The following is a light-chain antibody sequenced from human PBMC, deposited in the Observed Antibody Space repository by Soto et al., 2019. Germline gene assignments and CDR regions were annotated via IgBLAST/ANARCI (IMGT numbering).Light chain of an antibody. CDR2: GAS. J-gene: IGKJ4*01. V-gene: IGKV3-20*01. CDR1: QSVSSSY. Sequence: EIVLTQSPGTLSLSPGERATLSCRASQSVSSSYLAWYQQKPGQAPRLLIYGASSRAPGIPDRFSGSGSGTDLNLTISRLEPEDFAVYYCQQYGSSPLTFGGGTKVEIK. CDR3: QQYGSSPLT.